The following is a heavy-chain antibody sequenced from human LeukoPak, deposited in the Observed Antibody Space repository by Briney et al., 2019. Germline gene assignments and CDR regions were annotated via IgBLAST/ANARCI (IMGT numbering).Heavy chain of an antibody. V-gene: IGHV4-39*07. CDR2: IYYSGSA. CDR3: ARGRVADHFGDAFDI. D-gene: IGHD6-19*01. J-gene: IGHJ3*02. CDR1: GGSISSSSYY. Sequence: SETLSLTCTVSGGSISSSSYYWGWIRQPPGKGLEWIGSIYYSGSAYYNPSLKSRVTISVDTSKNQFSLKLSSVTAADTAVYYCARGRVADHFGDAFDIWGQGTMVTVSS.